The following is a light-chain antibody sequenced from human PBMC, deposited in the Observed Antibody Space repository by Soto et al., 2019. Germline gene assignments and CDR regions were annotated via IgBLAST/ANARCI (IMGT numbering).Light chain of an antibody. J-gene: IGLJ1*01. CDR1: SSDVGGYNY. V-gene: IGLV2-11*01. CDR3: CSYAGSYV. CDR2: DVS. Sequence: QSVLTQPRSVSGSPGQSVTISCTGTSSDVGGYNYVSWYQHHPGKAPKPMIYDVSKRPSGVPDRFSGSKSGNTASLTISGLQAEDEADYYCCSYAGSYVFGTGTKVTVL.